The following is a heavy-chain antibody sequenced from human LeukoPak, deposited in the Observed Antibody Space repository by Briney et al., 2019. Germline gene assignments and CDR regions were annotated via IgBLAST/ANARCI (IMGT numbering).Heavy chain of an antibody. Sequence: GGSLRLSXAASGFTFSSYEMNWVRQAPGKGLEWVSYISSSGGTIDYADSVKGRFTISRDNAKNSLYLQMNSLRAEDTAVYYCARGYTYGLDFWGQGTLVTVSS. CDR3: ARGYTYGLDF. CDR1: GFTFSSYE. V-gene: IGHV3-48*03. D-gene: IGHD5-18*01. J-gene: IGHJ4*02. CDR2: ISSSGGTI.